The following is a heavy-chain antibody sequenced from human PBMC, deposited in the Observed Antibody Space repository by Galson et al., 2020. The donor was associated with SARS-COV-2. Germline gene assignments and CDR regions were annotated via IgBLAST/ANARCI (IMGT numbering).Heavy chain of an antibody. J-gene: IGHJ6*02. V-gene: IGHV3-21*01. CDR3: ARNLDSTDVNDYYGMDV. CDR2: ISSSGLYI. CDR1: GFTFSSYS. Sequence: TGGSLRLSCTASGFTFSSYSLNWVRQAPGKGLEWVSSISSSGLYIHYADSVEGRFTIARDNAKNSLFLQMNSLRGEDTAVYYCARNLDSTDVNDYYGMDVWGQGTTVTVSS. D-gene: IGHD1-1*01.